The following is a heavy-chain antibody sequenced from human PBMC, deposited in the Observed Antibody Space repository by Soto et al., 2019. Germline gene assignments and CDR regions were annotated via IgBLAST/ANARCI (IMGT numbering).Heavy chain of an antibody. CDR1: GFTFSSYG. D-gene: IGHD2-2*01. Sequence: QVQLVESGGGVVQPGRSLRLSCAASGFTFSSYGMHWVRQAPGKGLEWVAVISYDGSNKYYADSVKGRFTISRDNSKNTLYLQMNSLRAEDTAVYYCAKEQRAVPAAYNWFDPWGQGTLVTVSS. V-gene: IGHV3-30*18. CDR3: AKEQRAVPAAYNWFDP. CDR2: ISYDGSNK. J-gene: IGHJ5*02.